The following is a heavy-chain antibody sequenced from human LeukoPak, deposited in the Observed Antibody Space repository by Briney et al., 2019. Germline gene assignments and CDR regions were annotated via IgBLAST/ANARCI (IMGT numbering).Heavy chain of an antibody. CDR2: IIPIFGTA. J-gene: IGHJ4*02. CDR1: GGTFSSYA. CDR3: ARAGSPYGSGSCVKY. V-gene: IGHV1-69*01. Sequence: AASVKVSCKASGGTFSSYAISWVRQAPGQGLEWMGGIIPIFGTANYAQKFQGRVTITADESTSTAYMELSSLRSEDTAVYYCARAGSPYGSGSCVKYWGQGTLVTVSS. D-gene: IGHD3-10*01.